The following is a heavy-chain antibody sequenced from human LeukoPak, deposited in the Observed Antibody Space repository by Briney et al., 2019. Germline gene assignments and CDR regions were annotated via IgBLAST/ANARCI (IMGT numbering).Heavy chain of an antibody. CDR2: IYPGDSDT. Sequence: GESLKISCKGSGYSFASYWIGWVRQMPGKGLGWMGSIYPGDSDTRYSPSFRGQVTISGDKSISTAYLQWISLKASDTAMYYCARVGGFSRNWFVSWGQGTLVTVSS. D-gene: IGHD3-3*02. CDR3: ARVGGFSRNWFVS. J-gene: IGHJ5*01. V-gene: IGHV5-51*01. CDR1: GYSFASYW.